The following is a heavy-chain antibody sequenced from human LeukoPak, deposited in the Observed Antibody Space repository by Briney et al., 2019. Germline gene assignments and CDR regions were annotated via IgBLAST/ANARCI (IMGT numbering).Heavy chain of an antibody. CDR3: ARLPAYCSSTSCYYDY. CDR2: ISGSAYST. CDR1: GFTFSSYA. D-gene: IGHD2-2*01. V-gene: IGHV3-23*01. Sequence: PGGSLRLSCAASGFTFSSYAMSWVRQAPGKGLEWVSAISGSAYSTYYADSVKGRFTISRDNSKNTLYLQMNSLRAEDTAVYYCARLPAYCSSTSCYYDYWGQGTLVTVSS. J-gene: IGHJ4*02.